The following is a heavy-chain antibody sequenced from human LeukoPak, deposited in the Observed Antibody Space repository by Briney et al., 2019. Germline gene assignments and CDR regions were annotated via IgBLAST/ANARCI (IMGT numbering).Heavy chain of an antibody. CDR1: GGSINSNSYY. D-gene: IGHD2-8*01. CDR3: ARRYCANGVCYRSGFDI. Sequence: SETLSLTCTVSGGSINSNSYYWGWIRQPPGKGLEWIGSIYYSGSTYYNPSLKSRVTISVDTSKNQFSLKLNSVTAANTAVYYCARRYCANGVCYRSGFDIWGQGTMVTVSS. V-gene: IGHV4-39*07. J-gene: IGHJ3*02. CDR2: IYYSGST.